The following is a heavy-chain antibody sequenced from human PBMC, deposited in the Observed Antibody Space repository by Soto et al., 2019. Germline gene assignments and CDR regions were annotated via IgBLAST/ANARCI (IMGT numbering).Heavy chain of an antibody. CDR1: GFTFSSYA. CDR3: AKVIGGGLESSGCLPFDY. CDR2: ISGSGGST. J-gene: IGHJ4*02. V-gene: IGHV3-23*01. D-gene: IGHD6-19*01. Sequence: GGSLRLSCAASGFTFSSYAMSWVRQAPGKGLEWVSAISGSGGSTYYADSVKGRFTISRDNSKNTLYLQMNSLRAEDTAVYYCAKVIGGGLESSGCLPFDYWGQGTLVTVSS.